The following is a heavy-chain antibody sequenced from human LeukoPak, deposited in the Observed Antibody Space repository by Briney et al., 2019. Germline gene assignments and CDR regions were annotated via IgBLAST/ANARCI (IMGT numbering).Heavy chain of an antibody. D-gene: IGHD6-19*01. CDR1: GYTFTGYY. V-gene: IGHV1-2*02. CDR2: INPNSGGT. Sequence: ASVKVSCKASGYTFTGYYMHWVRQAPGQGLEWMGWINPNSGGTNYAQKLQGRVTMTTDTSTSTAYMELRSLRSDDTAVYYCARDLKRGYSSGRYSWGTGSSNDYWGQGTLVTVSS. J-gene: IGHJ4*02. CDR3: ARDLKRGYSSGRYSWGTGSSNDY.